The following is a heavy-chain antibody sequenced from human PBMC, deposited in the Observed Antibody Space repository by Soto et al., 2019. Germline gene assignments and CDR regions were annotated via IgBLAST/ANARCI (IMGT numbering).Heavy chain of an antibody. CDR3: AREPSPDYDFWSGYWRADY. CDR2: ISAYNGNT. V-gene: IGHV1-18*01. CDR1: GYTFTSYG. Sequence: ASVKVSCKASGYTFTSYGISWVRQSPGQRLEWMGWISAYNGNTNYAQKLQGRVTMTTDTSTSTAYMELRSLRSDDTAVYYCAREPSPDYDFWSGYWRADYWGQGTLVTVSS. J-gene: IGHJ4*02. D-gene: IGHD3-3*01.